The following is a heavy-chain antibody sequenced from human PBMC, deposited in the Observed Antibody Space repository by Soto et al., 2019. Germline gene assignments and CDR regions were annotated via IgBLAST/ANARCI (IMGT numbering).Heavy chain of an antibody. V-gene: IGHV4-31*03. CDR2: IYFSAST. D-gene: IGHD2-21*01. CDR3: ARGDWPTQMDV. J-gene: IGHJ6*02. CDR1: GGSISGGTYY. Sequence: QVQLQESGPGLVKPSQTLSLTCTVSGGSISGGTYYWSWIRQPPGQGLEWIGYIYFSASTYYNPSLKSRVIISVDTSKNQFSLRLSPVTAADTAVYYCARGDWPTQMDVWGQGTTVTVSS.